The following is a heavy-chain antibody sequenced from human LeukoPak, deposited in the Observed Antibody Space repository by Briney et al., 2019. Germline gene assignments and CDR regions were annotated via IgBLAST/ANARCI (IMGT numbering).Heavy chain of an antibody. CDR3: VRLRRNSDTSGFYYYYDF. V-gene: IGHV3-21*01. Sequence: PGGSLRLSCLASGYTFISYSINWVRQAPGKGLEWVSSISVRSNYIYYADSVRGRFRISRDDARDSLYLRMNSLRAEDTAVYYCVRLRRNSDTSGFYYYYDFWGQGTLVTVSS. D-gene: IGHD3-22*01. CDR1: GYTFISYS. CDR2: ISVRSNYI. J-gene: IGHJ4*02.